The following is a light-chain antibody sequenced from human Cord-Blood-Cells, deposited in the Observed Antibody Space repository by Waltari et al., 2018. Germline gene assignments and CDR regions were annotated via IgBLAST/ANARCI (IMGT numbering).Light chain of an antibody. CDR2: KAS. CDR3: QQYNSYPYT. V-gene: IGKV1-5*03. CDR1: QRISSW. Sequence: DIQMTQSHSTLSASVGDRVTITCRASQRISSWLAWYQQKPGKAPKLLIYKASSLESGVPSRFSGSGSGTEFTLTISSLQPDDFATYYCQQYNSYPYTFGQGTKLEIK. J-gene: IGKJ2*01.